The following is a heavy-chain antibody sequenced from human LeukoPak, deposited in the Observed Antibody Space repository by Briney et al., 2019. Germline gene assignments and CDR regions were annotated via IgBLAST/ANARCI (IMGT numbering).Heavy chain of an antibody. CDR1: GFTFGSYA. J-gene: IGHJ1*01. V-gene: IGHV3-9*03. Sequence: SLRLSCAASGFTFGSYAMSWVRQAPGKGLEWVSGISWNSGSIGYADSAKGRFTISRDNAKNSLYLQMNSLRAEDMALYYCAKGGRRVEMATISHWGQGTLVTVSS. CDR3: AKGGRRVEMATISH. D-gene: IGHD5-24*01. CDR2: ISWNSGSI.